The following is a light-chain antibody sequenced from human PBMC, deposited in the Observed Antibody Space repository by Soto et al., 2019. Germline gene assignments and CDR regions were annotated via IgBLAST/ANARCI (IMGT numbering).Light chain of an antibody. V-gene: IGLV4-69*01. CDR3: QTWVTGARV. CDR2: LNSDGSH. Sequence: QPVLTQSPSASASLGTSVKLTCTLSSGRSSYAIAWYQQQPEKGPRYLMKLNSDGSHTKGDGIPDRFSGSSSGTERYLTISSLQSEDEADYYCQTWVTGARVFGGGTKVTVL. J-gene: IGLJ2*01. CDR1: SGRSSYA.